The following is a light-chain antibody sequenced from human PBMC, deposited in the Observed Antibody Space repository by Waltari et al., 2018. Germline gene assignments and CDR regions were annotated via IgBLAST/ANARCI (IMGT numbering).Light chain of an antibody. Sequence: IQMNQSPSSLSASVGDRATITCRASQSISSSLNWYQQIPGKAPKLLIYVASNLQSGVPSRFSGSGSGTDFSLTISSLQPEDFATYYCQQSYITTYTFGQGTKLEIK. CDR1: QSISSS. CDR3: QQSYITTYT. J-gene: IGKJ2*01. CDR2: VAS. V-gene: IGKV1-39*01.